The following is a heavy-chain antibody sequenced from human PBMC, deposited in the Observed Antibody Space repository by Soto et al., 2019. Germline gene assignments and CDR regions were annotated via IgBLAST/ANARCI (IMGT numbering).Heavy chain of an antibody. Sequence: GGSLRLSCAASGFTFSSYGMHWVRQAPGKGLEWVAVISYDGSNKYYADSVKGRFTISRDNSKNTLYLQMNSLRAEDTAVYYCANTAKYWSAPFDYWGQGTLVTVSS. D-gene: IGHD2-8*02. CDR3: ANTAKYWSAPFDY. CDR1: GFTFSSYG. V-gene: IGHV3-30*18. CDR2: ISYDGSNK. J-gene: IGHJ4*02.